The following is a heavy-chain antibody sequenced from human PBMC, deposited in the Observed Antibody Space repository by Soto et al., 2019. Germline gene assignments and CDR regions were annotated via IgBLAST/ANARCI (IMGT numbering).Heavy chain of an antibody. Sequence: QVQLVPSGAEVKKPGASVKVSCKASGYTFTSYYIHWVRQAPGQVLEWMGIINPSGGSTSYAQKFQGRVTMTRDTSTSTVYMERSSLRSEDTAVYYCARGVLDDSSGYKNNWCDPWGQGTLVAVSS. CDR1: GYTFTSYY. J-gene: IGHJ5*02. CDR3: ARGVLDDSSGYKNNWCDP. V-gene: IGHV1-46*01. D-gene: IGHD3-22*01. CDR2: INPSGGST.